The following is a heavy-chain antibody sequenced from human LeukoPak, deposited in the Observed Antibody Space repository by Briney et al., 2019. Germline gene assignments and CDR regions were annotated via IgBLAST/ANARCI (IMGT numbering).Heavy chain of an antibody. CDR3: ARKSGSSGYPFDY. CDR2: ITSSSSAI. J-gene: IGHJ4*02. Sequence: GGSLRLSCAASGFAFSSYSMNWVRQAPGKGLEWVSYITSSSSAIYYADSVKGRFTISRDNAMNSLYLQMNSLRAEDTAVYYCARKSGSSGYPFDYWGQGTVVTVSS. D-gene: IGHD3-22*01. CDR1: GFAFSSYS. V-gene: IGHV3-48*01.